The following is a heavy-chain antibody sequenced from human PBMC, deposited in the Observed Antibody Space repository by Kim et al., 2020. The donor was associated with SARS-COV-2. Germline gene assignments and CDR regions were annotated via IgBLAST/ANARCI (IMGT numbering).Heavy chain of an antibody. CDR3: ARLAGNDRAYYWDS. CDR2: IGTNTIYV. CDR1: GFTFNTYS. J-gene: IGHJ4*02. Sequence: GGSLRLSCAASGFTFNTYSMNWVRQAPGKGLEWVSSIGTNTIYVYYAASVKGRFTISRDNAKNSVFLQMNSLRAEDTAVYFCARLAGNDRAYYWDSWGQGTLVTVSS. D-gene: IGHD3-3*01. V-gene: IGHV3-21*01.